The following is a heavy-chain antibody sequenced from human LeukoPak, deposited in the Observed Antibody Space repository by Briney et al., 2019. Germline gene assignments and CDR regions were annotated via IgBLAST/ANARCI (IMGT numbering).Heavy chain of an antibody. CDR2: IYHSGST. V-gene: IGHV4-38-2*02. Sequence: SETLSLTCTVSGYSISSGYYWGWIRQPPGKGLEWIGSIYHSGSTYYNPSLKSRVTISVDTSKNQFSLKLSSVTAADTAVYYCAMSTIAARLPFDYWGQGTLVTVSS. J-gene: IGHJ4*02. CDR1: GYSISSGYY. D-gene: IGHD6-6*01. CDR3: AMSTIAARLPFDY.